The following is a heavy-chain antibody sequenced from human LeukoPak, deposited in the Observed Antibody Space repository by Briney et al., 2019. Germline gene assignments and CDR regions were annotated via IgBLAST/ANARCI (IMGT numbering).Heavy chain of an antibody. V-gene: IGHV4-34*01. D-gene: IGHD6-13*01. CDR1: GGSFSGYY. CDR2: INHSGST. J-gene: IGHJ5*02. CDR3: AMNLAAAGYNWFDP. Sequence: SETLSLTCAVYGGSFSGYYWSWIRQPPGKGLEWIGEINHSGSTNYNPSLKSRVTISVDTSKNQFSLKLSSVTAADTAVYYCAMNLAAAGYNWFDPWGQGTLVTVSS.